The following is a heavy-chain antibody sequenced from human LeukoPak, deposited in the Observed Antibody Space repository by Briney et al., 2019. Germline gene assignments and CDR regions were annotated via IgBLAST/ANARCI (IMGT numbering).Heavy chain of an antibody. D-gene: IGHD3-10*01. CDR2: ISSSGSTI. CDR3: ARDEPVGRFGELLTSHYMDV. Sequence: PGGSLRLSCAASGFTFSSYEMNWVRQAPGKGLEWVSYISSSGSTIYYADSVKGRFTISRDNAKNSLYLQMNSLRAEDTAVYYCARDEPVGRFGELLTSHYMDVWGKGTTVTVSS. J-gene: IGHJ6*03. V-gene: IGHV3-48*03. CDR1: GFTFSSYE.